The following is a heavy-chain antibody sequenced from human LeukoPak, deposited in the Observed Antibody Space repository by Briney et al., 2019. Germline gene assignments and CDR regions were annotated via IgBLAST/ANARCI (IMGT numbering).Heavy chain of an antibody. CDR3: ARAGNYDILTGYYVLGVKNWFDP. D-gene: IGHD3-9*01. Sequence: PSETLSLTCTVSGGSISSSSYYWGWIRQPPGKGLEWIGSISYSGSTYYNPSLKSRVTISVDTSKNQFSLKLSSVTAADTAVYYCARAGNYDILTGYYVLGVKNWFDPWGQGTLVTVSS. CDR1: GGSISSSSYY. CDR2: ISYSGST. V-gene: IGHV4-39*07. J-gene: IGHJ5*02.